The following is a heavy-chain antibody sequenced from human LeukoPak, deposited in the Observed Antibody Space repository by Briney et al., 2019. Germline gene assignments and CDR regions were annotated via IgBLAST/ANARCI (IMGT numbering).Heavy chain of an antibody. CDR2: INPQGTST. Sequence: GGSLRLSCAATGLTFSTYSMNWVRQTPARGLEWVSSINPQGTSTWNADSVKGRFSISRDNAKNSLYLQMNSLSAEDTGVYYCARDFTGESGYAGYWGQGSLVIVSS. CDR3: ARDFTGESGYAGY. J-gene: IGHJ4*02. D-gene: IGHD5-12*01. V-gene: IGHV3-21*06. CDR1: GLTFSTYS.